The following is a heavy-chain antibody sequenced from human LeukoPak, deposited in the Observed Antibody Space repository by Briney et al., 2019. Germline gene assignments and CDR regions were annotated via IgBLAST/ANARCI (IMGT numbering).Heavy chain of an antibody. CDR2: IKQDGSGE. CDR1: GFTFNTYW. CDR3: TRGQSYCGADCYSD. V-gene: IGHV3-7*01. D-gene: IGHD2-21*02. J-gene: IGHJ4*02. Sequence: GGSLRLSCAASGFTFNTYWMSWVRQAPGKGLEWVANIKQDGSGEFCVDSVKGRFTFSRDNAKNSLYLQMNSLRAEDTAMYYCTRGQSYCGADCYSDWGQGTLVTVSS.